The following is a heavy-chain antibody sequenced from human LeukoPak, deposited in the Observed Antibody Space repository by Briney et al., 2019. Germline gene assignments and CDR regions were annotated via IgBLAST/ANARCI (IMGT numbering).Heavy chain of an antibody. D-gene: IGHD3-16*02. CDR1: GFTVSSNY. CDR2: IYSGGST. V-gene: IGHV3-53*01. CDR3: VRAGRYPGVLY. Sequence: GGSLRLSCAASGFTVSSNYMSWVRQAPGKGLEWVSVIYSGGSTYYADSVKGRFTISRDNSKNTLYLQMNSLRAEDTAVYYCVRAGRYPGVLYWGQGTLVTVSS. J-gene: IGHJ4*02.